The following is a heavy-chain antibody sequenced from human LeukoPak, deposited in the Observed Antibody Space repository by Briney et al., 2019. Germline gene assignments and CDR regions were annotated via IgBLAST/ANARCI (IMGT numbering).Heavy chain of an antibody. D-gene: IGHD3-3*01. J-gene: IGHJ4*02. CDR2: IYYSGST. CDR1: GCSISSGDYY. V-gene: IGHV4-30-4*01. Sequence: SQTLSLTCTVSGCSISSGDYYWSWIRQPPGKGLEWIGYIYYSGSTYYNPSLKSRVTISVDTSKNQFSLKLSSVTAADTAVYYCARYPFAEWFDYWGQGTLVTVSS. CDR3: ARYPFAEWFDY.